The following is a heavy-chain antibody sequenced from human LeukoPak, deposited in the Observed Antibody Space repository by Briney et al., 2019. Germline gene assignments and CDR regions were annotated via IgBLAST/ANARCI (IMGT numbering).Heavy chain of an antibody. D-gene: IGHD6-13*01. CDR3: ARVGYSSSWLPLYYYYMDV. CDR1: GFTFSSYW. CDR2: IKGDGSEK. J-gene: IGHJ6*03. Sequence: SGGSLRLSCAASGFTFSSYWMTWVRQAPGKGLEWVGNIKGDGSEKYYADSVKGRFTISRDNAKNSLYLQINSLRAEDTAVYYCARVGYSSSWLPLYYYYMDVWGKGTTVTIS. V-gene: IGHV3-7*01.